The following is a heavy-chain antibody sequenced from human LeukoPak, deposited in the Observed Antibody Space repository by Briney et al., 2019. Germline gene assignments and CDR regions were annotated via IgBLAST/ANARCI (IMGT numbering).Heavy chain of an antibody. CDR1: GGSISSSSYS. D-gene: IGHD6-19*01. CDR3: ARGIVAGGFPADFDY. CDR2: MHYSGST. J-gene: IGHJ4*02. V-gene: IGHV4-39*07. Sequence: PSETLSLTCTVSGGSISSSSYSWGWIRQPPGKGLEWIVNMHYSGSTYYNPSLKSRVTISVDTSKNQFSLKLSSVTAADTAVYYCARGIVAGGFPADFDYWGQGTLVTVSS.